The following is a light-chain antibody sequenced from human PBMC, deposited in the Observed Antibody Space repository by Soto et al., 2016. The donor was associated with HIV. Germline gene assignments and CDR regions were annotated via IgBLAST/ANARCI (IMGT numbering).Light chain of an antibody. J-gene: IGKJ2*01. CDR1: QDITTW. CDR3: QQFGNKPYT. CDR2: KAS. Sequence: DIQMTQSPSTLSASVGDRVTITCRASQDITTWLAWYQQKPGKPPNLLIYKASNLQNGVPQGSAAVDRGQNSLSASTACSLMYFATYYCQQFGNKPYTFGQGTKLXIK. V-gene: IGKV1-5*03.